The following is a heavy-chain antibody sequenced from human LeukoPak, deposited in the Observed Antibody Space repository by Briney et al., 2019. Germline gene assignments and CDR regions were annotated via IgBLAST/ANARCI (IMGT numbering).Heavy chain of an antibody. CDR3: ARDVSSGYYIDY. CDR1: GGSFSGYY. J-gene: IGHJ4*02. V-gene: IGHV4-34*01. D-gene: IGHD3-22*01. CDR2: INHSGST. Sequence: TSGTLSLTCAVYGGSFSGYYWSWIRQPPGKGLEWIGEINHSGSTNYNPSLKSRVTISVDTSKNQFSLKLSSVTAADTAVYYCARDVSSGYYIDYWGQGTLVTVSS.